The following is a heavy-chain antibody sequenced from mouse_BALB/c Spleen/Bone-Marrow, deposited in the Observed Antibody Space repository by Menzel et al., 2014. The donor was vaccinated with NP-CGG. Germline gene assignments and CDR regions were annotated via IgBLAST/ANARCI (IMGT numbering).Heavy chain of an antibody. CDR2: IDPYDSET. J-gene: IGHJ3*01. CDR1: GYTFTSYW. D-gene: IGHD2-4*01. CDR3: TRGRDYDVFAY. Sequence: VQLQESGAELVRPGASVKLSCKASGYTFTSYWMNWVKQRPEQGLEWIGRIDPYDSETHYNQKFKDKAILTVDKSSSTAYMQLSSLTSEDSAVYYCTRGRDYDVFAYWGQGTLVTVSA. V-gene: IGHV1-52*01.